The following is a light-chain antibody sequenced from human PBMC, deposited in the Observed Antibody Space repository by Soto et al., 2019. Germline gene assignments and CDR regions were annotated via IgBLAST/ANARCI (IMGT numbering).Light chain of an antibody. CDR1: SSDVGGYNY. CDR3: CSYAGTYAV. V-gene: IGLV2-11*01. CDR2: DVS. J-gene: IGLJ2*01. Sequence: QSALTQPRSVSGSPGQSVAISCTGTSSDVGGYNYVSWYQQHPGKAPKLMIYDVSGRPSGVPDRFSGSKSGNTASLTISELQAEDEADYYCCSYAGTYAVFGGGTKVTVL.